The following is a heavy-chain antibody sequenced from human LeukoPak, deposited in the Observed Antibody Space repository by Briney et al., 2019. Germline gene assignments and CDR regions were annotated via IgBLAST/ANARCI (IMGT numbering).Heavy chain of an antibody. CDR1: GGTFSSYA. J-gene: IGHJ6*02. D-gene: IGHD2-2*01. V-gene: IGHV1-69*04. CDR3: ARGPRYCSSTSCNYGMDV. CDR2: IIPIFGIA. Sequence: SVKVSCKASGGTFSSYAISWVRQAPGQGLEWMGRIIPIFGIANYAQKFQGRVTITAGKSTSTAYMELSSLRSEDTAVYYCARGPRYCSSTSCNYGMDVWGQGTTVTVSS.